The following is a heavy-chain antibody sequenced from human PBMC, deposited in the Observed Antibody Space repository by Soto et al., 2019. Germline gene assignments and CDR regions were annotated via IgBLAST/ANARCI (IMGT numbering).Heavy chain of an antibody. J-gene: IGHJ3*02. V-gene: IGHV3-30*14. Sequence: GGSLRLSCAASGFTFSSYAMHWVRQAPGKGLEWVAIISYDGSNKYYADSVKGRFTISRDNFKNTLYLEMNSLRAGDTAVYYCARVRGVENAFDIWGQGTKVTVSS. D-gene: IGHD3-10*01. CDR1: GFTFSSYA. CDR3: ARVRGVENAFDI. CDR2: ISYDGSNK.